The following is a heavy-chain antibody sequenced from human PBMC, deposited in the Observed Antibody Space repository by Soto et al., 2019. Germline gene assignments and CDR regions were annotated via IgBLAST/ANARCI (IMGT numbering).Heavy chain of an antibody. Sequence: QVQLQQWGAGLLKPSETPSLTCAVYGGSFSNYYWSWIRQAPGKGLEWIGEINHSGRTNYNPSLKSRVTISGDTSKNKVSLTLSSVTAADTAVYYCARGSSGGRGLDYWGQGTLVTVSS. V-gene: IGHV4-34*01. D-gene: IGHD6-19*01. CDR2: INHSGRT. J-gene: IGHJ4*02. CDR3: ARGSSGGRGLDY. CDR1: GGSFSNYY.